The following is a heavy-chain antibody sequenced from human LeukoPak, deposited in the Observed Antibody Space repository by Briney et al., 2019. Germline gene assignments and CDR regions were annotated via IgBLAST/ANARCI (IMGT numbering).Heavy chain of an antibody. V-gene: IGHV1-2*04. CDR3: ARAVQTYYYGSGSYLTGYYFDY. J-gene: IGHJ4*02. CDR2: INPNSGGT. D-gene: IGHD3-10*01. CDR1: GYTFTGYY. Sequence: ASVKVSCKASGYTFTGYYMHWVRQAPGQGLEWMGWINPNSGGTNYAQKFQGWVTMTRDTSISTAYMELSRLRSDDTAVYYCARAVQTYYYGSGSYLTGYYFDYWGQGTLVTVSS.